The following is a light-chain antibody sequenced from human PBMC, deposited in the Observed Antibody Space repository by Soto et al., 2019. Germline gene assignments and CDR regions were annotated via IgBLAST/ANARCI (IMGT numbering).Light chain of an antibody. Sequence: DIQMTQSPSTLSASVGERVTITCRASQGISSWVAWYQQKPGKVPKLLIYDASTLQSGVPSRFSGSGSGTEFTLTITSLQPDDFATYYCQQYYSSYTFGQGTKVDIK. V-gene: IGKV1-5*01. CDR3: QQYYSSYT. CDR1: QGISSW. CDR2: DAS. J-gene: IGKJ2*01.